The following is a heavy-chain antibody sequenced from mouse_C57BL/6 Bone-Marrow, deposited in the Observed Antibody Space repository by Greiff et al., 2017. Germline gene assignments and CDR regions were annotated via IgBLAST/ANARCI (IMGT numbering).Heavy chain of an antibody. CDR3: ARGLFDY. J-gene: IGHJ2*01. CDR2: IDPSDSYT. V-gene: IGHV1-69*01. CDR1: GYTFTSYC. Sequence: QVQLQQPGAELVMPGASVKLSCKASGYTFTSYCMHWVKQRPGQGLEWIGEIDPSDSYTNYNQKFQGKSTLTVDKSSSTAYMQLSSLTSEDSAVYYCARGLFDYWGQGTTLTVSA.